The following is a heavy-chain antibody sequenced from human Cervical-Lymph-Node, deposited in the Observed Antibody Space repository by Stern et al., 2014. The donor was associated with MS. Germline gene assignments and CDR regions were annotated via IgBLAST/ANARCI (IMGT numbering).Heavy chain of an antibody. J-gene: IGHJ6*02. D-gene: IGHD3-3*01. CDR3: ARDQRGITIFGVVTDYYYLGMDV. V-gene: IGHV1-2*02. Sequence: VQLVQYGAEVKKPGASVKVSCKTSGYIFTGYYIHGVRQAPGQGLEWMAWINPNTGGTKYAQKFQGRVTMSRDTSISTAYVELSSLTSDDTAVYYCARDQRGITIFGVVTDYYYLGMDVWGQGTTVTVSS. CDR1: GYIFTGYY. CDR2: INPNTGGT.